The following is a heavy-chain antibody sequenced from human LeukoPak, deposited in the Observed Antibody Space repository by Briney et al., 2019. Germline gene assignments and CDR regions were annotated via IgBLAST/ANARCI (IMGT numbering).Heavy chain of an antibody. CDR1: GGSLSSSSYY. CDR2: IYYSGST. CDR3: ARLGNYYGSGKGAFDI. J-gene: IGHJ3*02. V-gene: IGHV4-39*01. D-gene: IGHD3-10*01. Sequence: SETLSLTCTVSGGSLSSSSYYWGWIRQPPGKGLEWIGSIYYSGSTYYNPSLKSRVTISVDTSKNQFSLKLSSVTAADTAVYYCARLGNYYGSGKGAFDIWGQGTMVTVSS.